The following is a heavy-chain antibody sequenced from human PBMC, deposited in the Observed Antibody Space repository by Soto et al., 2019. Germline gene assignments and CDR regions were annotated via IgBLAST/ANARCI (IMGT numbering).Heavy chain of an antibody. J-gene: IGHJ4*02. Sequence: QVQLMQSGAEVKKPGASVKVSCKASGDTFTDYYIHWVRQAPGQGLEWMGTVNPSGGHTTYAQHFLGRVTMTRDTSTSTLSMDLTSLTSDDTAIYYCASGGHVVVVTAALDYWGQGTLVTVSS. CDR1: GDTFTDYY. D-gene: IGHD2-21*02. CDR2: VNPSGGHT. V-gene: IGHV1-46*01. CDR3: ASGGHVVVVTAALDY.